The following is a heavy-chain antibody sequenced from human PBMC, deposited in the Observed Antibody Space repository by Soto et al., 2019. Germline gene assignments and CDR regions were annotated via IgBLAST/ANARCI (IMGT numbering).Heavy chain of an antibody. CDR1: GYTFTSYG. CDR2: ISAYNGNT. CDR3: ARAPAITGTTFSLPYALRNDY. J-gene: IGHJ4*02. V-gene: IGHV1-18*01. D-gene: IGHD1-7*01. Sequence: QVQLVQSGAEVKKPGASVKVSCKASGYTFTSYGISWVRQAPGQGLEWMGWISAYNGNTNYAQKLQGRVTMTTDTSKSTAYMELRSLRSDDTAVYYCARAPAITGTTFSLPYALRNDYWGQGTLVTVSS.